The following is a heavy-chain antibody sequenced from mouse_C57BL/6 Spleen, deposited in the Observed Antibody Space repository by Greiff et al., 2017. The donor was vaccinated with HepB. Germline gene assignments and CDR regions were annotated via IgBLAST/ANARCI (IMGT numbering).Heavy chain of an antibody. CDR3: ARVDYGSSSDY. Sequence: QVQLQQPGAYLVMPGASVKLSCKASGYTFTSYWMHWVKQRPGQGLEWIGEIDPSDSYTNYNQKFKGKSTLTVDKSSSTAYMQLSSLTSEDSAVYYCARVDYGSSSDYWGQGTTLTVSS. CDR2: IDPSDSYT. CDR1: GYTFTSYW. V-gene: IGHV1-69*01. D-gene: IGHD1-1*01. J-gene: IGHJ2*01.